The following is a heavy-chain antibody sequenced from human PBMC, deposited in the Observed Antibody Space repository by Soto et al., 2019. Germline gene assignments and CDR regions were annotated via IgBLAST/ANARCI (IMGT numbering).Heavy chain of an antibody. J-gene: IGHJ4*02. CDR1: GFTFNSYG. CDR3: AKTPWEKYYSSWFDC. CDR2: ISHDGTNK. V-gene: IGHV3-30*18. D-gene: IGHD1-26*01. Sequence: QVQLVESGGGVVQPGRSLRLSCAASGFTFNSYGMHWVRQAPGKGLEWVASISHDGTNKYYVESVKGRFTISRDNSKSTLYLQMNSLIAEDTAVYYCAKTPWEKYYSSWFDCWGQGTLVTVSS.